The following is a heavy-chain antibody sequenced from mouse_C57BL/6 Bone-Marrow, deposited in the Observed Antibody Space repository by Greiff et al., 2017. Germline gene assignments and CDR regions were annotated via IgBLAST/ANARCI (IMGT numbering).Heavy chain of an antibody. CDR1: GYTFTSYW. J-gene: IGHJ2*01. V-gene: IGHV1-55*01. Sequence: QVHVKQPGAELVKPGASVKMSCKASGYTFTSYWITWVKQRPGQGLEWIGDIYPGSGSTNYNEKFKSKATLTVDTSSSTAYMQLSSLTSEDSAVYYCARDGIDYGGYWGQGTTLTVSS. CDR2: IYPGSGST. CDR3: ARDGIDYGGY.